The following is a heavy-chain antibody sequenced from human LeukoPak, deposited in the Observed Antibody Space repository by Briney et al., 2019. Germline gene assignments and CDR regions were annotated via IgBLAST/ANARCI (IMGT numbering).Heavy chain of an antibody. CDR2: LNTDVSYT. CDR3: ARGINGPVD. CDR1: GFTFNYSW. Sequence: PGGSLRLSCAASGFTFNYSWMHWLRQAPWKGLAWVSRLNTDVSYTGYADSVKGRFNISRDNAKNILYLHMNSLRVEDTAVYYCARGINGPVDWGQGTLVTVSS. D-gene: IGHD5-24*01. J-gene: IGHJ4*02. V-gene: IGHV3-74*01.